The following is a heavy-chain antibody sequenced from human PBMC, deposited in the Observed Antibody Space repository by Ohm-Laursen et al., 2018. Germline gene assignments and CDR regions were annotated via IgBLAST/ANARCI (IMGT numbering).Heavy chain of an antibody. CDR3: ARAKGDDWFAP. V-gene: IGHV3-74*01. D-gene: IGHD2-21*01. Sequence: GSLRLSCTASGFTFSSYWMHWVRQAPGKGLVWVSRINSDGTTTTYADSAEGRFIISRDNAKNTLYLEMNSLRVDDTAVYYCARAKGDDWFAPWGQGTLVTVSS. CDR2: INSDGTTT. J-gene: IGHJ5*02. CDR1: GFTFSSYW.